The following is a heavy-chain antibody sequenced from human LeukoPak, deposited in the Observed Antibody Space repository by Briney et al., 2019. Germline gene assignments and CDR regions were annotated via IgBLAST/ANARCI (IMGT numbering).Heavy chain of an antibody. J-gene: IGHJ6*03. CDR2: IVPMFGTT. V-gene: IGHV1-69*13. Sequence: GASVKVSCKASGGTFTSYAITWVRQAPGQGLEWLGGIVPMFGTTNYGQKFQGRLTITADPSTSTAYMELSSLRSEDTAVYYCASGPFLTFDHTPEGYYHYYMDVWGPGTTVTTSS. CDR3: ASGPFLTFDHTPEGYYHYYMDV. D-gene: IGHD1-14*01. CDR1: GGTFTSYA.